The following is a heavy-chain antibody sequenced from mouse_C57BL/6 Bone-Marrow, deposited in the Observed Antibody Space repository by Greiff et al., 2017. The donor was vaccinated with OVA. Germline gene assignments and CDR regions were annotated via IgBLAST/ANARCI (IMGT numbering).Heavy chain of an antibody. CDR1: GYTFTSYG. Sequence: VQLQQSGAELARPGASVKLSCKASGYTFTSYGISWVKQRTGQGLEWIGEIYPRSGNTYYNEKFKGKATLTADKYSSTAYLELRSLTSEDSAVYFCARWYYVSSYPSWFAYWGQGTLVTVSA. D-gene: IGHD1-1*01. CDR3: ARWYYVSSYPSWFAY. CDR2: IYPRSGNT. J-gene: IGHJ3*01. V-gene: IGHV1-81*01.